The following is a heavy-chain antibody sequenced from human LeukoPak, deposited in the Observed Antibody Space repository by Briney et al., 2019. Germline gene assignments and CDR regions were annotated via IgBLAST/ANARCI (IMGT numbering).Heavy chain of an antibody. CDR2: IIPIFGTA. Sequence: GASVTVSCTASGGTFSSYAISWVRQAPGQGLEWMGGIIPIFGTANYAQKFQGRVTITADESTSTAYMELSSLRSEDTAVYYCAREATEHNDFWSGYSTHFDYWGQGTLVTVSS. J-gene: IGHJ4*02. D-gene: IGHD3-3*01. CDR3: AREATEHNDFWSGYSTHFDY. V-gene: IGHV1-69*13. CDR1: GGTFSSYA.